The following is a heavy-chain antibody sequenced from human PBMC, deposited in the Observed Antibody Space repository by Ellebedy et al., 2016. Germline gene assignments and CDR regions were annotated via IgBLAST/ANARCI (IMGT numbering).Heavy chain of an antibody. Sequence: GGSLRLXCAASGFTFSSYAMHWVRQAPGKGLEWVAVISYDGSNKYYADSVKGRFTISRDNSKNTLYLQMNSLRAEDTALYYCAKVRVFGVVSLPDYWGQGTLVTVSS. J-gene: IGHJ4*02. CDR2: ISYDGSNK. CDR3: AKVRVFGVVSLPDY. D-gene: IGHD3-3*01. V-gene: IGHV3-30-3*01. CDR1: GFTFSSYA.